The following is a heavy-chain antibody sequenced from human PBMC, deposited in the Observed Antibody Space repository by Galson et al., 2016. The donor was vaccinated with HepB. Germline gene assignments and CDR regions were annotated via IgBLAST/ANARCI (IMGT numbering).Heavy chain of an antibody. CDR2: IYRDGST. D-gene: IGHD1-1*01. J-gene: IGHJ4*02. V-gene: IGHV3-66*01. CDR3: VRGTRGWNGVDY. Sequence: SLRLSCAASEFTVSGNYMSWVRQAPGKGLEWVSDIYRDGSTYYAASVKGRFTISRDNAKNTLCLQMNSLGAEDTAVYHCVRGTRGWNGVDYWGRGTLVTVSS. CDR1: EFTVSGNY.